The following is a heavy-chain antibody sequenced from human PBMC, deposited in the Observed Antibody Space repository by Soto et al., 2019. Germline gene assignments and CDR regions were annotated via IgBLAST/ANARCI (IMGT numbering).Heavy chain of an antibody. CDR2: IYYSGYT. CDR3: AGGMAPIELDF. D-gene: IGHD3-16*01. CDR1: GGSMSRYY. J-gene: IGHJ4*02. Sequence: QVQLQESGPGLVKPSETLSLTCTVSGGSMSRYYWIWIRQAPGKGLEWIGYIYYSGYTKYDPSLKXRXTXSXXPSKNPFSLKLSSVTAADTAVYYCAGGMAPIELDFWGQGTLVTASS. V-gene: IGHV4-59*01.